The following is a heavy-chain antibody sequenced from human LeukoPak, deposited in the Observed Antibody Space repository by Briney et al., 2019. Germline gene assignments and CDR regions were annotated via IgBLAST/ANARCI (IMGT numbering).Heavy chain of an antibody. Sequence: SETLSLTCTVSGGSISSSSYYWGWIRQPPGKGLEWIGEINHSGSTNYNPSLKSRVTISVDTSKNQFSLKLSSVTAADTAVYYCARGRRMATIDYWGQGTLVTVSS. V-gene: IGHV4-39*07. D-gene: IGHD5-24*01. J-gene: IGHJ4*02. CDR3: ARGRRMATIDY. CDR1: GGSISSSSYY. CDR2: INHSGST.